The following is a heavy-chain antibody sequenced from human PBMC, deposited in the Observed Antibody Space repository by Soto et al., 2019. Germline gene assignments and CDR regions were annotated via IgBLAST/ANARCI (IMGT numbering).Heavy chain of an antibody. J-gene: IGHJ4*02. Sequence: EVQLLESGGGLVQPGGSLRLSCAASGFTVSTYGVTWVRQAPGKGLEWVSGFTGVIGTTHYADSVKGRFTITRDNSNNPVYLQMNSLRVEDPAVYYCARWNGYGDYWGRGTLVTVSS. V-gene: IGHV3-23*01. CDR3: ARWNGYGDY. CDR2: FTGVIGTT. CDR1: GFTVSTYG. D-gene: IGHD1-1*01.